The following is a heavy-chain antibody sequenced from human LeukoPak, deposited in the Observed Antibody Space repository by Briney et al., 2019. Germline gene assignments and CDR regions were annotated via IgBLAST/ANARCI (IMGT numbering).Heavy chain of an antibody. CDR2: IYYSGST. J-gene: IGHJ4*02. CDR1: GGSISRRSDD. CDR3: ARNESVLGTTGLNDFFDD. V-gene: IGHV4-39*01. Sequence: SETLSLTCTVTGGSISRRSDDWGWIRQPPGKGLEWIGSIYYSGSTYYNPSFKSRVTISVDTSRNQFSLQLSYVTAADTAVYYCARNESVLGTTGLNDFFDDWGQGSLVTVSS. D-gene: IGHD1-26*01.